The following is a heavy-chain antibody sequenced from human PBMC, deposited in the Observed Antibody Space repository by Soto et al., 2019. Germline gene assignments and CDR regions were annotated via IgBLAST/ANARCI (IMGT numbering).Heavy chain of an antibody. Sequence: SETLSLTCAVYGGSFSGYYWSWIRQPPGKGLEWIGEINHSGSTNYNPSLKSRVTISVDTSKNQFSLKLSSVTAADTAVYYCARGPKVGYCSSTSCFFLEDYWGQGTLVTVSS. D-gene: IGHD2-2*01. CDR3: ARGPKVGYCSSTSCFFLEDY. J-gene: IGHJ4*02. CDR2: INHSGST. CDR1: GGSFSGYY. V-gene: IGHV4-34*01.